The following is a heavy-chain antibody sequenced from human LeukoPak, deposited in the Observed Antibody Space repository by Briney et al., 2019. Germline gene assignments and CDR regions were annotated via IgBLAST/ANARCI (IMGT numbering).Heavy chain of an antibody. J-gene: IGHJ4*02. D-gene: IGHD5-18*01. CDR3: ARGGGYSYGYVDY. CDR1: GFTFSTYW. CDR2: INRDGSST. Sequence: GGSLRLSCAASGFTFSTYWTHWVRQAPGKGLVWVSRINRDGSSTTHADSVKGRFTISRDNAKSTLYLQMNSLRAEDTAVYYCARGGGYSYGYVDYWGQGTLVTVSS. V-gene: IGHV3-74*01.